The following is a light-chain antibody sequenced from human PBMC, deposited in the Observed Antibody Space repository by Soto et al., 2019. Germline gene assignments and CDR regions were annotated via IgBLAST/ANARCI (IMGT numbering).Light chain of an antibody. Sequence: DIQMTKYTSNLSGSVGDRVTITCRASQTISSWLAWYQKKPGKAPKLLIYKASTLKSGVPSRFSGSGSGTEFTLTISSLQSADFAVYYCQQYDKWPTFGPGTKVDIK. CDR1: QTISSW. CDR3: QQYDKWPT. J-gene: IGKJ1*01. V-gene: IGKV1-5*03. CDR2: KAS.